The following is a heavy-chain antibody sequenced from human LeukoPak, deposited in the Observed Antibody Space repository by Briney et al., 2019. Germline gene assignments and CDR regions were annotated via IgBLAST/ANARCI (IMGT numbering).Heavy chain of an antibody. CDR2: INAGNGNT. D-gene: IGHD2-2*01. J-gene: IGHJ6*02. CDR1: GYTFTSYA. CDR3: ARQDQYCSSTSCYYYYGMDV. Sequence: GASVKVSCKASGYTFTSYAMHWVRQAPGQRLEWMGWINAGNGNTKYSQKFQGRVTITRDTSASTAYMELSSLRSEDTAVYYCARQDQYCSSTSCYYYYGMDVWGQGTTVTVSS. V-gene: IGHV1-3*01.